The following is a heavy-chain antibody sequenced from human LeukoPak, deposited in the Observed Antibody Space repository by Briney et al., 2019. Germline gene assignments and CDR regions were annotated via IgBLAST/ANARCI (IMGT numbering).Heavy chain of an antibody. D-gene: IGHD6-13*01. Sequence: SGGSLRLSCAASGFTFSDYYMNWIRQAPGKGLEWVSYISGSGNTIYYADSVKDRFTISRDNAKNSLYLQMNSLRAEDTAVYYCAAHSSSFLFWGQGTMVTVSS. CDR3: AAHSSSFLF. V-gene: IGHV3-11*04. CDR2: ISGSGNTI. CDR1: GFTFSDYY. J-gene: IGHJ3*01.